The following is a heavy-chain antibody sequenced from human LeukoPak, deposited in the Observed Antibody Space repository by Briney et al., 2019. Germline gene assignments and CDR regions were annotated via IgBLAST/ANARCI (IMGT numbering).Heavy chain of an antibody. J-gene: IGHJ3*02. D-gene: IGHD2-2*01. CDR2: LSHSGSS. CDR3: ARARYANAWYAFDI. CDR1: GGSVSSYC. Sequence: SSETLSLTCTVSGGSVSSYCWSWIRRPPGRGLEWIAYLSHSGSSDSNPSLTSRVTTLVDTSKNQFSLKLTSVTAADTAVYYCARARYANAWYAFDIWGHGTMVTVSS. V-gene: IGHV4-59*02.